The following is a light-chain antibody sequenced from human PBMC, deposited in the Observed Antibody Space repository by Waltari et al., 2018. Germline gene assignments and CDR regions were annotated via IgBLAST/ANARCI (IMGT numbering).Light chain of an antibody. J-gene: IGLJ2*01. CDR2: GNS. CDR1: SSNIGAGYD. CDR3: QSYDSSLSGGV. V-gene: IGLV1-40*01. Sequence: QSVLTQPPSVSGAPGQRVTISRTGSSSNIGAGYDVHWYQQLPGTVPKLLIYGNSNRPSGVPDRFSGSKSGTSASLAITGLQAEDEADYYCQSYDSSLSGGVFGGGTKLTVL.